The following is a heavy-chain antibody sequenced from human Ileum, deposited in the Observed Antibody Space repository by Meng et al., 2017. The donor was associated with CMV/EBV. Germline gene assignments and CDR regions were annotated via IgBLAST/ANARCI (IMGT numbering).Heavy chain of an antibody. CDR3: AKDRLTIAFLDS. CDR1: GFAFSSSG. J-gene: IGHJ4*02. D-gene: IGHD3-3*02. V-gene: IGHV3-23*01. Sequence: CAASGFAFSSSGMGWVRQAPGKGLEWVSGIGGSGDSTYYADSVKGRFTISRDNSKNTLYLQLNNLRAEDTAVYYCAKDRLTIAFLDSWGQGTLVTVSS. CDR2: IGGSGDST.